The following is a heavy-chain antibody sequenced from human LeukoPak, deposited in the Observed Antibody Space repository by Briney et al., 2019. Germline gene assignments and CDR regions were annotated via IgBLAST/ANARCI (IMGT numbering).Heavy chain of an antibody. CDR1: GGSVSSGSYY. CDR3: ATEAGLIGSSWPPRLDY. CDR2: IYYSGST. V-gene: IGHV4-61*01. Sequence: SETLSLTCTVSGGSVSSGSYYWSWIRQPPGKGLEWIGYIYYSGSTNYNPSLKSRVTISVDTSKNQFSLKLSSVTAADTAVYYCATEAGLIGSSWPPRLDYWGQGTLVTVSS. J-gene: IGHJ4*02. D-gene: IGHD6-13*01.